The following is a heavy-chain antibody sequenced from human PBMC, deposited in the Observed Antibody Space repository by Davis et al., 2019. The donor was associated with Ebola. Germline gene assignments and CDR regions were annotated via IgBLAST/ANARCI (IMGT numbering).Heavy chain of an antibody. D-gene: IGHD3-3*01. CDR1: GGSISSSSYY. J-gene: IGHJ4*02. CDR2: IYYSGST. CDR3: ARGRINPGVYYDFWSGPGYFDY. Sequence: SETLSLTCTVSGGSISSSSYYWGWIRQPPGKGLEWIGSIYYSGSTYYNPSLKSRVTISVDTSKNQFSLKLSSVTAADTAVYYCARGRINPGVYYDFWSGPGYFDYWGQGTLVTVSS. V-gene: IGHV4-39*01.